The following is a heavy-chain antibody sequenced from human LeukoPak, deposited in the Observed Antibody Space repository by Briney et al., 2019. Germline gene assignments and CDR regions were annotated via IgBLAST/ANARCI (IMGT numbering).Heavy chain of an antibody. CDR2: ISYDGSNK. J-gene: IGHJ4*02. D-gene: IGHD3-16*01. CDR3: ARDPDIPQGVY. Sequence: GGSLRLSCAASGFTFSSYAMHWVRQAPGKGLEWVAVISYDGSNKYYADSVKGRFTISRDNSKNTLYLQMNSLRAEDTAVYYCARDPDIPQGVYWGQGTLVTVSS. V-gene: IGHV3-30-3*01. CDR1: GFTFSSYA.